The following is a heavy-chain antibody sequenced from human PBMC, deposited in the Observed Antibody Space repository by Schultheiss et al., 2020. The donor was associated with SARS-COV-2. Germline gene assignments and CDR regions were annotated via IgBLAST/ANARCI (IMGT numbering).Heavy chain of an antibody. J-gene: IGHJ6*02. Sequence: GGSLRLSCAASGFTFSSYEMNWVRQAPGKGLEWVSYISSSGSTIYYADSVKGRFTISRDNSKNTLYLQMGSLRAEDMAVYYCARMRSRIYCSGGSCYQRYYYYGMDVWGQGTTVTVAS. CDR3: ARMRSRIYCSGGSCYQRYYYYGMDV. D-gene: IGHD2-15*01. V-gene: IGHV3-48*03. CDR2: ISSSGSTI. CDR1: GFTFSSYE.